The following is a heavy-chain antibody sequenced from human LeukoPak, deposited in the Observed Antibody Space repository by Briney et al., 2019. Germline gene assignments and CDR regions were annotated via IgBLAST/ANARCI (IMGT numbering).Heavy chain of an antibody. CDR1: GFTLISYW. Sequence: GGSLRLSCAASGFTLISYWMHWVRQAPGKGLVWVSRISSDGSSTTYADSVKGRFTISRDNAMNTAYLQMNSLRVEDTAVYYCTRVPVGSNGWFDPWAQGALVTVSS. CDR2: ISSDGSST. V-gene: IGHV3-74*01. J-gene: IGHJ5*02. D-gene: IGHD4-23*01. CDR3: TRVPVGSNGWFDP.